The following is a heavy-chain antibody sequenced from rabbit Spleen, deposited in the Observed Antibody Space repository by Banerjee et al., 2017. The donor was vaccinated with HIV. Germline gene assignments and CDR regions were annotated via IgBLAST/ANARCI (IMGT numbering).Heavy chain of an antibody. CDR2: IYAGSSGST. J-gene: IGHJ6*01. CDR1: GFSFSSSYY. Sequence: QSLEESGGGLVQPEGSLTLTCTASGFSFSSSYYMSWVRQAPGKGLEWIACIYAGSSGSTYSATWAKGRFTISKTSSTTVTLQMTSLTVADTATYFCARDAGTSFSTYGMDLWGPGTLVTVS. CDR3: ARDAGTSFSTYGMDL. V-gene: IGHV1S40*01. D-gene: IGHD8-1*01.